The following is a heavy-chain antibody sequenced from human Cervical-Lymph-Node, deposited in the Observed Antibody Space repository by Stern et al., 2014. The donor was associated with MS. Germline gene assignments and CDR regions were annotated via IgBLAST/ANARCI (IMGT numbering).Heavy chain of an antibody. V-gene: IGHV1-58*01. Sequence: QLVQSGPEVKKPGTSVRVSCKASGFTSTISAVQWVRQDRGQRLEWIGLIVVGSVNTNYSQKFQERVTITRDMSTSTAYMELSSLKSEDTAVYYCAADGYGDYVDYYYGMDVWGQGTTVTVSS. J-gene: IGHJ6*02. D-gene: IGHD4-17*01. CDR3: AADGYGDYVDYYYGMDV. CDR1: GFTSTISA. CDR2: IVVGSVNT.